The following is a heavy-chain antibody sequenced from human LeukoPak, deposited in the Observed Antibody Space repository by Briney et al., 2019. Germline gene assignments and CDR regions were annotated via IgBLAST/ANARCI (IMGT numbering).Heavy chain of an antibody. V-gene: IGHV3-21*01. J-gene: IGHJ4*02. D-gene: IGHD5-18*01. CDR3: ASVGYGYPGY. Sequence: PGGSLRLSCAASGLTFSSYWMNWVRQAPGKGLEWVSSISSSGSYIYYADSVKGRFTISRDNAKNSLYLQMNSLRAEDTAVYYCASVGYGYPGYWGQGTLVTVSS. CDR1: GLTFSSYW. CDR2: ISSSGSYI.